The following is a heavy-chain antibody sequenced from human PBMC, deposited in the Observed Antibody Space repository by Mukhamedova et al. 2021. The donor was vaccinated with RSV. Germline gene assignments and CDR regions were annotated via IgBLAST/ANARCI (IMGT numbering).Heavy chain of an antibody. D-gene: IGHD6-19*01. CDR3: ARAREGSTGWYGSAFDL. J-gene: IGHJ3*01. V-gene: IGHV3-9*01. CDR1: FGDYA. Sequence: FGDYAMHWARQAPGKALEWVSGISRNNGSRAYAESVLGRFTISRDKNSLFLHLNSLRPEDTGLYFCARAREGSTGWYGSAFDLW. CDR2: ISRNNGSR.